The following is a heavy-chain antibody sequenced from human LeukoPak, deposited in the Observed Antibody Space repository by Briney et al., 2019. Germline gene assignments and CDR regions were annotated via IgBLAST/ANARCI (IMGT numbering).Heavy chain of an antibody. D-gene: IGHD1-26*01. CDR3: DEIVGATIGY. V-gene: IGHV4-39*01. CDR1: GRSISSSSYY. J-gene: IGHJ4*02. CDR2: IYDSGST. Sequence: SETLSLTCTVSGRSISSSSYYCGWIRQPPGKGLEGIGSIYDSGSTYYNPSLKSRLTRPVETSNDQCSLKLSYVPAADTAVYYCDEIVGATIGYWGKGTLVTVSS.